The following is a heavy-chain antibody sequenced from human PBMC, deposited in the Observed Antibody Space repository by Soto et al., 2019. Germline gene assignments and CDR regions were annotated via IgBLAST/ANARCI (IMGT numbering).Heavy chain of an antibody. CDR1: GGSFSGYY. J-gene: IGHJ5*02. D-gene: IGHD3-10*01. CDR3: ARGNQYYYGSGSYYNNWFDP. V-gene: IGHV4-34*01. Sequence: PSETRSLTCAVYGGSFSGYYWSWIRQPPGKGLEWIGEINHSGSTNYNPSLKSRVTISVDASKNQFSLKLSSVTAADTAVYYCARGNQYYYGSGSYYNNWFDPWGQGTLVTVSS. CDR2: INHSGST.